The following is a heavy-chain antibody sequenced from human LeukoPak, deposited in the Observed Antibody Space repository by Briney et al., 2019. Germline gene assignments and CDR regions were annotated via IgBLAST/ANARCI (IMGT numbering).Heavy chain of an antibody. J-gene: IGHJ4*02. D-gene: IGHD3-3*01. CDR1: GGSIGSGDYY. CDR2: IYYSGST. CDR3: ARVRTIFGVVIIYFDY. Sequence: TSETLSLTCTVSGGSIGSGDYYWSWIRQPPGKGLEWIGYIYYSGSTYYNPSLKSRVTISVDTSKNQFSLKLSSVTAADTAVYYCARVRTIFGVVIIYFDYWGQGTLVTVSS. V-gene: IGHV4-30-4*01.